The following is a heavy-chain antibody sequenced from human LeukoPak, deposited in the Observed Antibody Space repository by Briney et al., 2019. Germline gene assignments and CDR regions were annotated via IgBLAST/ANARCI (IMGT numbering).Heavy chain of an antibody. Sequence: ASVKVSCKASGYTFTGYYIHWVRQAPGQGLEWMGWINPNSGGTNSAPKFQGRITLTSDTSIRTAYMEISRLTSDDTAVYFCARSVPYSSPSSNWGQGTLVTVSS. J-gene: IGHJ4*02. V-gene: IGHV1-2*02. CDR2: INPNSGGT. CDR1: GYTFTGYY. CDR3: ARSVPYSSPSSN. D-gene: IGHD6-13*01.